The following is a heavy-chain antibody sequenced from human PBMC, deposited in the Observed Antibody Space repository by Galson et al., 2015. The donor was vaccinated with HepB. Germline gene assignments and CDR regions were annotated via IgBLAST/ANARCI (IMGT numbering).Heavy chain of an antibody. V-gene: IGHV2-5*02. D-gene: IGHD4-17*01. J-gene: IGHJ5*02. CDR3: AHSVQPYGDYGAVPMLNWFDP. Sequence: PALVKPTQTLTLTCTFSGFSLSTSGVGVGWIRQPPGKALEWLALIYWDDDKRYSPSLKSRLTITKDTSKNQVVLTMTNMDPVDTATYYCAHSVQPYGDYGAVPMLNWFDPWGQGTLVTVSS. CDR1: GFSLSTSGVG. CDR2: IYWDDDK.